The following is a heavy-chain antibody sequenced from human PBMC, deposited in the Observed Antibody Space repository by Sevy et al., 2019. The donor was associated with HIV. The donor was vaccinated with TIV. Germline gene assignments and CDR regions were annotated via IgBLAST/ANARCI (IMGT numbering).Heavy chain of an antibody. V-gene: IGHV3-49*03. CDR1: GFIFGDFA. Sequence: GGSLRLSCTTSGFIFGDFALSWFRQAPGKGLEWLGFIRSKAYGGTADFAASVKGRFAISRDDSKSIAYLQMNSLRTDDTGVYYCSRDGTAGAGLNFDYWGQGTRVTVSS. J-gene: IGHJ4*02. D-gene: IGHD6-19*01. CDR2: IRSKAYGGTA. CDR3: SRDGTAGAGLNFDY.